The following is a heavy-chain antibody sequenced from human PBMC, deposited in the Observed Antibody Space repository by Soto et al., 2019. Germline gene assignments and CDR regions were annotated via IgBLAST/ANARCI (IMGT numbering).Heavy chain of an antibody. Sequence: GGSLRLSCAASGFPFSNAWMNWVRQAPGKGLEWVGRIKSKTDGGTTDYAAPVKGRFTISRDDSKNTLYLQMNSLKTEDTAVYYCTTGYADYGDLAKSYYYYYGMDVWGQGTTVTVSS. CDR2: IKSKTDGGTT. D-gene: IGHD4-17*01. V-gene: IGHV3-15*07. J-gene: IGHJ6*02. CDR3: TTGYADYGDLAKSYYYYYGMDV. CDR1: GFPFSNAW.